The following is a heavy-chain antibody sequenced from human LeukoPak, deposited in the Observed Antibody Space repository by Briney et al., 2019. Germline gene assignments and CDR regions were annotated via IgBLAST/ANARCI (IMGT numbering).Heavy chain of an antibody. V-gene: IGHV3-49*04. D-gene: IGHD1-26*01. J-gene: IGHJ4*02. CDR2: IRSKAYGGTT. CDR1: GFTFGDYA. Sequence: GGSLRLSCTASGFTFGDYAMSWVRQAPGKGLKWVGFIRSKAYGGTTEYAASVKGRFTISRDDSKSIAYLQMNSLKTEDTAVYYCTRSGSYSHNDYWGQGTLVTVSS. CDR3: TRSGSYSHNDY.